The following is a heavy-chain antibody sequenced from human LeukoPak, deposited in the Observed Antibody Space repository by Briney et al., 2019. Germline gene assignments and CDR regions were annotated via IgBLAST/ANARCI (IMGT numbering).Heavy chain of an antibody. CDR3: ARGVYDYVWGSYRSFDY. CDR1: GGSISSYY. Sequence: SETLSLTCTVSGGSISSYYWSWIRQPPGKGLEWTGYIYYSGSTYYNPSLKSRVTISVDTSKNQFSLKLSSVTAADTAVYYCARGVYDYVWGSYRSFDYWGQGTLVTVSS. J-gene: IGHJ4*02. D-gene: IGHD3-16*02. CDR2: IYYSGST. V-gene: IGHV4-59*12.